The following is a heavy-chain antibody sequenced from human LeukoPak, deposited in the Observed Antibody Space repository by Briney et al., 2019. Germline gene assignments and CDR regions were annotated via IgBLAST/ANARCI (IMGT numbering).Heavy chain of an antibody. D-gene: IGHD3-22*01. CDR1: GFTLSSSA. CDR2: ITSSGGRT. CDR3: ANRDIVVVITTGSAAQY. V-gene: IGHV3-23*01. J-gene: IGHJ4*02. Sequence: GGSLRLSCAASGFTLSSSATSWVRQAQGKGLEWVSGITSSGGRTYCADSVKGRFTISRDNSKNTLYRQMNSVRAEDTAVYYCANRDIVVVITTGSAAQYWGQGTLVTVSS.